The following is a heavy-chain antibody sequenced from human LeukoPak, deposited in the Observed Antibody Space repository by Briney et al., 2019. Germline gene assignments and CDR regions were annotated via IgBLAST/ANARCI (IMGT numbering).Heavy chain of an antibody. CDR1: GYTFTDYY. CDR2: ISAYNGNT. CDR3: ARALRITISDFDF. V-gene: IGHV1-18*04. J-gene: IGHJ4*02. Sequence: ASVKVSCKASGYTFTDYYMHWVRQAPGQGLEWMGWISAYNGNTNYAQKLQGRVTMTTDTSTSTAYMELRSLTSDDTAVYYCARALRITISDFDFWGQGTLVTVSS. D-gene: IGHD3-9*01.